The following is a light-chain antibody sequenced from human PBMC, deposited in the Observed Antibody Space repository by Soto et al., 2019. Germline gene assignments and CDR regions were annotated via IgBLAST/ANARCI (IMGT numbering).Light chain of an antibody. CDR2: DVS. CDR3: SSFTTTTTRI. CDR1: SSNVGSYNF. V-gene: IGLV2-14*01. Sequence: QSALTQPASVSGSPGQSITISCTGTSSNVGSYNFVSWYQQYPGKAPKLLIYDVSHRPSGVSNRFSGSKSGNTASLAISGLQAEDEADYYCSSFTTTTTRIFGGGTKVTVL. J-gene: IGLJ2*01.